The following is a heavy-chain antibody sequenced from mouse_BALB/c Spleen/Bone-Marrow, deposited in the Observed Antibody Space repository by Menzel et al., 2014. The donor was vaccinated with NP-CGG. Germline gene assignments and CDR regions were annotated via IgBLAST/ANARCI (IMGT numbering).Heavy chain of an antibody. CDR1: GFDFSGFW. D-gene: IGHD2-3*01. J-gene: IGHJ3*01. V-gene: IGHV4-1*02. Sequence: EVKVEESGGGLVQPGGSLKLSCAASGFDFSGFWMGWVRQAPGKGLEWIGEINPDSSTINYAPSLKDRFIISRDNAKNTLYLQVSKVRSEDTALYYCAGLGYYGGFAYWGQGTLVTVSA. CDR3: AGLGYYGGFAY. CDR2: INPDSSTI.